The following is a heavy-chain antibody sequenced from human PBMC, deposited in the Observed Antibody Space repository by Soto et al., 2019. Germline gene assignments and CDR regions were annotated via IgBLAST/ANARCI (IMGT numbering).Heavy chain of an antibody. CDR2: IYYSGST. Sequence: QVQLQESGPGLVKPSETLSLTCTVSGGSISSYYWSWIRQPPGKGLEWIGYIYYSGSTNYNPALKSRVTISVDTSKTQFSLKLSSVTAADTGVYYCAGPKIGSYYYWGQGTLVTVSS. CDR1: GGSISSYY. J-gene: IGHJ4*02. CDR3: AGPKIGSYYY. V-gene: IGHV4-59*01. D-gene: IGHD1-26*01.